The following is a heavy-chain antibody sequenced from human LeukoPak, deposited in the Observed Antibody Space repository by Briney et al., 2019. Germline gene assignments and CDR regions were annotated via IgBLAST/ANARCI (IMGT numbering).Heavy chain of an antibody. CDR2: ISGSGGST. V-gene: IGHV3-23*01. CDR1: GFTFSSYA. Sequence: GGSLRLSCAASGFTFSSYAMSWVRQAPGKGLEWVSAISGSGGSTYYADSVKGRFTISRDNSSDTLYLQMNSLRAEDTAVYYCAKGYYDYVWGSYYFDYWGQGTLVTVSS. CDR3: AKGYYDYVWGSYYFDY. J-gene: IGHJ4*02. D-gene: IGHD3-16*01.